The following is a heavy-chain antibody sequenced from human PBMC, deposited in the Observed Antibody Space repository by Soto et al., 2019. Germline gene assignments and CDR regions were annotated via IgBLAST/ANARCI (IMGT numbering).Heavy chain of an antibody. CDR1: GGSISSYY. CDR2: IYYSGST. V-gene: IGHV4-59*01. Sequence: QVQLQESGPGLVKPSETLSLTCPVSGGSISSYYWRWIRQPPGKGLEWIGYIYYSGSTNYNPSLKSRVTISVDTYKNQFSRELGAVTAADTAVYYCARIIVGAGKNFDYWGQGTLVTVSS. D-gene: IGHD1-26*01. J-gene: IGHJ4*02. CDR3: ARIIVGAGKNFDY.